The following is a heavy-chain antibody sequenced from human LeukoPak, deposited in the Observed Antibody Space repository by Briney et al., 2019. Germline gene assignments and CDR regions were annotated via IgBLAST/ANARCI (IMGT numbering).Heavy chain of an antibody. CDR2: IYYSGST. J-gene: IGHJ4*02. Sequence: PSETLSLTCTVSGYSISSGYYWGWIRQPPGKGLEWIGSIYYSGSTYYNPSLKSRVTISVDTSKNQFSLKLSSVTAADTAVYYCARNIVGAAYFDYWGQGTLVTVSS. D-gene: IGHD1-26*01. CDR3: ARNIVGAAYFDY. CDR1: GYSISSGYY. V-gene: IGHV4-38-2*02.